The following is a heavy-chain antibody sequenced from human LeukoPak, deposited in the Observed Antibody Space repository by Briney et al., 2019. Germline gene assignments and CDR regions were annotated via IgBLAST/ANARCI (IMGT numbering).Heavy chain of an antibody. V-gene: IGHV4-39*07. Sequence: PSETLSLTCTVSGGSISSSSYYWGWIRQPPGKGLEWIGSIYYSGSTYYNPSLKSRVTISVDTSKNQFSLKLSSVTAADTAVYYCARGGGWYWSGLDYWGQGTLVTVSS. D-gene: IGHD6-19*01. CDR1: GGSISSSSYY. J-gene: IGHJ4*02. CDR2: IYYSGST. CDR3: ARGGGWYWSGLDY.